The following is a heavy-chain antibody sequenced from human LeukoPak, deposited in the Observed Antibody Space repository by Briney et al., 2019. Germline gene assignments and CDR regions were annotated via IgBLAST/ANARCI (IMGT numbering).Heavy chain of an antibody. CDR3: ARGIVVVPAAASRYYGMDV. V-gene: IGHV3-64*01. CDR1: GFTFSSYA. J-gene: IGHJ6*02. Sequence: GGSLRLSCAASGFTFSSYAMHWVRQAPGKGLEYVSAISSNGGSTYYANSVKGRFTISRDNSKNTLYLQMGSLRAEDMAVYYCARGIVVVPAAASRYYGMDVWGQGTTVTVSS. CDR2: ISSNGGST. D-gene: IGHD2-2*01.